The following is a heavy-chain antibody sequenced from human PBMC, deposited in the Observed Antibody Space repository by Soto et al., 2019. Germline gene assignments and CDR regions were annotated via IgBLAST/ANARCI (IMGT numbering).Heavy chain of an antibody. CDR3: AKLHLPGYGDYFDRENQ. CDR1: GFTFSSYG. D-gene: IGHD4-17*01. Sequence: QVQLVESGGGVVQPGRSLRLSCAASGFTFSSYGMHWVRQAPGKGLEWVAVISYDGSNKYYADSVKGRFTISRDNTKNTVDLKMNSLRAEDTAVYYCAKLHLPGYGDYFDRENQWGQGTLVTVSS. V-gene: IGHV3-30*18. CDR2: ISYDGSNK. J-gene: IGHJ4*02.